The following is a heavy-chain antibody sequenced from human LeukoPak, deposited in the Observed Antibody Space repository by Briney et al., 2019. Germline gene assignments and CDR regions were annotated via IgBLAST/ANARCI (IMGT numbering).Heavy chain of an antibody. Sequence: GGSLRLSCAASGFTFSSYSMNWVRQAPGKGLEWVSYISSSSSTIYYADSVKGRFTISRDNAKNSLYLQMNSLRAEDTAVYYCARDRGYFDPWGQGTLVTVSS. D-gene: IGHD5-12*01. CDR1: GFTFSSYS. J-gene: IGHJ5*02. V-gene: IGHV3-48*04. CDR2: ISSSSSTI. CDR3: ARDRGYFDP.